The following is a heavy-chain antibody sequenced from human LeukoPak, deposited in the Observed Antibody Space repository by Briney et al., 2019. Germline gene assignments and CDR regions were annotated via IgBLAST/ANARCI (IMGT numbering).Heavy chain of an antibody. J-gene: IGHJ6*02. CDR2: ISSSSSYI. V-gene: IGHV3-21*01. CDR1: GFIFGSYS. D-gene: IGHD6-13*01. CDR3: ARVRAAAGFYYGMDV. Sequence: GGSLRLSCAASGFIFGSYSINWVRQAPGKGLEWVSSISSSSSYIFYADSVKGRFTISRDNAKNSLYLQMNSLRVEDTALYYCARVRAAAGFYYGMDVWGQGTTVIVSS.